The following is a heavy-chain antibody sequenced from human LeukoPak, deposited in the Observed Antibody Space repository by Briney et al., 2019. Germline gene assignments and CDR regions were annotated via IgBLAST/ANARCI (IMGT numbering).Heavy chain of an antibody. CDR1: GGSISSYY. D-gene: IGHD3-9*01. Sequence: SETLSLTCPVTGGSISSYYWSWIRRPPGKGLEWIGYIYYSGSTKYNPSLKSRVTISVDPSKNRFSLKLSSVTAADTAVYYCATRQITIFCLDPHGGWFVSWGEGTLVAVS. CDR2: IYYSGST. V-gene: IGHV4-59*01. J-gene: IGHJ5*01. CDR3: ATRQITIFCLDPHGGWFVS.